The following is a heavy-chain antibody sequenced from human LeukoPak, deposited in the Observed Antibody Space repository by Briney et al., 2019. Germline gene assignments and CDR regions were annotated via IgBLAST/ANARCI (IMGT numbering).Heavy chain of an antibody. CDR1: GFSFSDYY. Sequence: GGSLRLSCAASGFSFSDYYMSWIRQAPGKGLEWVSYISAGGSIIYYSDSVKGRFTISRDNAKNSLYLQMNTLRAEDTAVYYCAKDRSFFSPGAFDYWGQGTLVTVSS. CDR3: AKDRSFFSPGAFDY. CDR2: ISAGGSII. D-gene: IGHD7-27*01. V-gene: IGHV3-11*01. J-gene: IGHJ4*02.